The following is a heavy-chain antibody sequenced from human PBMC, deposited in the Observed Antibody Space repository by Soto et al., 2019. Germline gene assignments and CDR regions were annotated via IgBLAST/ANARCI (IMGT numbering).Heavy chain of an antibody. J-gene: IGHJ6*04. CDR3: ARDYGDARRYYGMEV. D-gene: IGHD4-17*01. CDR1: GNSVTNHW. CDR2: IDPSDSYT. V-gene: IGHV5-10-1*01. Sequence: GESLKISCKSSGNSVTNHWISWVRQKPGKGLEWMGRIDPSDSYTRYSPSFQGHVTISADKSISTAYLQWSTLKASDTAMYYCARDYGDARRYYGMEVWCKGTTVTVSA.